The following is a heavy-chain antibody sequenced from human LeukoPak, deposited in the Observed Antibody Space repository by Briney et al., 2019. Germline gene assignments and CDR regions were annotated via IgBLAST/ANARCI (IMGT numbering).Heavy chain of an antibody. CDR2: ISYDGSNK. V-gene: IGHV3-30-3*01. D-gene: IGHD1-20*01. Sequence: GRSLRLSCAASGFTFSSYAMHWVRQAPGEGLEWVAVISYDGSNKYYADSVKGRFTISRDNSKNTLYLQMNSLRAEDTAVYYCARGAFYNWNDGWFDPWGQGTLVTVSS. J-gene: IGHJ5*02. CDR3: ARGAFYNWNDGWFDP. CDR1: GFTFSSYA.